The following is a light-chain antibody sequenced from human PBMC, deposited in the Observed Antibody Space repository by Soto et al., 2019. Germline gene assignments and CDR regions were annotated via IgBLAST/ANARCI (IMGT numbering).Light chain of an antibody. Sequence: EIVLTQSPATLSLSPGERATLSCRASQSVSSYLAWYQQKPGQAPRLLIYDASNRATGIPARFSGSGSGTEFTLTISSIEPEDFEVYYCQQRSNWPPVTFGGGTKVEIK. J-gene: IGKJ4*01. V-gene: IGKV3-11*01. CDR2: DAS. CDR3: QQRSNWPPVT. CDR1: QSVSSY.